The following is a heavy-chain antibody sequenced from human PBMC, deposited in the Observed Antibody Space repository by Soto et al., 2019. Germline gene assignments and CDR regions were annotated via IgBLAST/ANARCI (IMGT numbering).Heavy chain of an antibody. D-gene: IGHD6-19*01. CDR2: ISYDGSNK. J-gene: IGHJ4*02. V-gene: IGHV3-30*03. CDR1: GFTFSGYG. Sequence: QVQLVESGGGVVQPGRSLRLSCAASGFTFSGYGMPWVRQAPGKGLEWVSVISYDGSNKYYADSVKGRFTISRDNSKNTLYLQMNSLRPEDTAVYYCARDRRGIALPGTREAAYWGQGTLVTVSA. CDR3: ARDRRGIALPGTREAAY.